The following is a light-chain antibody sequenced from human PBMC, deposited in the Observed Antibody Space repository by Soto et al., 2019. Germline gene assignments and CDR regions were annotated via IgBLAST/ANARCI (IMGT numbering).Light chain of an antibody. Sequence: QSALTQPASVSGSPGQSITISCTGTSSDVGGYNYVSWYQHHPGKVPKLIIYEVSNRPSGVSNRFSGSKSGNTASLTISGLQAEDEDDCYCSSYTSSSTLVFGTGNKVTVL. J-gene: IGLJ1*01. CDR2: EVS. V-gene: IGLV2-14*01. CDR3: SSYTSSSTLV. CDR1: SSDVGGYNY.